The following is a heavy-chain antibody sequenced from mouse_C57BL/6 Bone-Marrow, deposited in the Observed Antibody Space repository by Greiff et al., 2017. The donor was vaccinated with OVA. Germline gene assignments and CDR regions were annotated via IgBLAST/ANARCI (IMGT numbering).Heavy chain of an antibody. Sequence: DVQLVESGGGLVQPKGSLKLSCAASGFTFKTYALHWVRQAPGKGLEWVARIRSKSSNYETYYADSVKDRFTISRDDSQSMLYLQMNNLKTEDTAMYYCVRVGVRYWYFDVWGTGTTVTVSS. J-gene: IGHJ1*03. V-gene: IGHV10-3*01. CDR3: VRVGVRYWYFDV. CDR2: IRSKSSNYET. CDR1: GFTFKTYA.